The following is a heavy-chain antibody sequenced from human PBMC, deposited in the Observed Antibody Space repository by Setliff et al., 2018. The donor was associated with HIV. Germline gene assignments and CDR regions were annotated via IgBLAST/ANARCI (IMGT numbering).Heavy chain of an antibody. CDR3: ARDRAYCSSGSCYRPLVYYFYYMDV. V-gene: IGHV1-2*02. Sequence: ASVKVSCKTSGYMFNIYYMHWVRQVPGQGLEWMGWSNPNTGGTKYAQKFQGRVTMTRDTSISTAYLELSGLTSDDTAIYYCARDRAYCSSGSCYRPLVYYFYYMDVWGTGTTVTVSS. D-gene: IGHD2-15*01. CDR2: SNPNTGGT. CDR1: GYMFNIYY. J-gene: IGHJ6*03.